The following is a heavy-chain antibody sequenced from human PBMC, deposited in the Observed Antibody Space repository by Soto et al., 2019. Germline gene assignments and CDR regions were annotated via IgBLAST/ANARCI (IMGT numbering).Heavy chain of an antibody. V-gene: IGHV4-30-4*01. D-gene: IGHD4-17*01. Sequence: QVQLQESGPGLVKPSQTLSLTCTVSGGSITSGDYYWSWIRQPPGKGLEWVGYYYYGGSTYYNPSLESRITISLDTAKNQFSLELTSVTAADTAVYYCASGSTVINTLDFWGQGTLVTVSS. CDR3: ASGSTVINTLDF. J-gene: IGHJ4*02. CDR1: GGSITSGDYY. CDR2: YYYGGST.